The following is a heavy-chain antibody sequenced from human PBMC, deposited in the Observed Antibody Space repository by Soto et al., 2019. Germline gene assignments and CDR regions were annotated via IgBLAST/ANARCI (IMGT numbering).Heavy chain of an antibody. Sequence: QVQLVESGGGVVQPGRSLRLSCAASGFTFSNYGMHWVRQAPGKGLEWVAVISYDGSNEYYVDSVKGRFTISRDNSKNTVHLQMNSLRADDTAVYYCAKNLRGLNSFLRLSFDIWGQGTMATVSS. CDR2: ISYDGSNE. V-gene: IGHV3-30*18. D-gene: IGHD3-16*01. CDR1: GFTFSNYG. J-gene: IGHJ3*02. CDR3: AKNLRGLNSFLRLSFDI.